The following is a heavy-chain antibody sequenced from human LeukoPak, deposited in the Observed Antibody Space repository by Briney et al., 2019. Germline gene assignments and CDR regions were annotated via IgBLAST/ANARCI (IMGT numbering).Heavy chain of an antibody. CDR2: IYPGDSDT. D-gene: IGHD5-24*01. CDR1: GYSFSSYW. Sequence: GESLKISCKGSGYSFSSYWIGWVRQMPGKGLEWMGIIYPGDSDTTYSPSFQGQVTISADKSISTAYLQWSVLKASDTAMYYCTSRDGYESTTFDYWGQGTLVTVSS. V-gene: IGHV5-51*01. J-gene: IGHJ4*02. CDR3: TSRDGYESTTFDY.